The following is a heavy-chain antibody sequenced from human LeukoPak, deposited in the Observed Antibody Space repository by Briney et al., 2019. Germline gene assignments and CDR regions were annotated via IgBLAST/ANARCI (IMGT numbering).Heavy chain of an antibody. CDR3: ARANWNYIEPLDDAFDI. J-gene: IGHJ3*02. Sequence: ASVKVSCKASGYTFTSYAMNWVRQAPGQGLEWMGWISAYNGNRNYAQKFQGRVTMTTDTSTNTAYMELRSLRSDDTAVYYCARANWNYIEPLDDAFDIWGQGTMVTVSS. CDR1: GYTFTSYA. CDR2: ISAYNGNR. V-gene: IGHV1-18*01. D-gene: IGHD1-7*01.